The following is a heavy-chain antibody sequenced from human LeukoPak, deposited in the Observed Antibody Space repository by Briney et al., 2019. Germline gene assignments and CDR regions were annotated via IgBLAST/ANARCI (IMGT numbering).Heavy chain of an antibody. CDR3: ARALDYSNPVGAFDT. CDR2: IYHSGST. D-gene: IGHD4-11*01. V-gene: IGHV4-4*02. CDR1: GGPISSSNW. Sequence: SETLSLTCAVSGGPISSSNWWSWVRQPPGKGLEWIGEIYHSGSTNYNPSLKSRVTISVDKSKNQFSLKLSSVTAADTAVYYCARALDYSNPVGAFDTWGQGTMVTVSS. J-gene: IGHJ3*02.